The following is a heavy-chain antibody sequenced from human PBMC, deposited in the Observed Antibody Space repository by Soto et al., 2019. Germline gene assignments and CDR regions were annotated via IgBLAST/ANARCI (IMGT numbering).Heavy chain of an antibody. CDR1: GASISGFY. Sequence: PSETLSLTCTVSGASISGFYWSWIRKSAGKGLEWIGRIYATGTTDYNPSLKSRVMMSVDTSKKQFSLKLSSVTAADTAVYFCTKYRRTDAEGYSFDYWGQGALVTVSS. V-gene: IGHV4-4*07. J-gene: IGHJ4*02. CDR2: IYATGTT. CDR3: TKYRRTDAEGYSFDY. D-gene: IGHD2-15*01.